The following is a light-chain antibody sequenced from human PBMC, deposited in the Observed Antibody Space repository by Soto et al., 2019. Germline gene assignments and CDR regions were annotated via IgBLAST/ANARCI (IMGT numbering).Light chain of an antibody. V-gene: IGKV3-20*01. CDR2: GAS. Sequence: VLTQSPGTLSLSAGERATLSCRASQSVETYLAWYQQKPGQAPRLLIYGASRRATGISERFSGSGSGTDFTLTITRREPEDFAVYYCQQHGGSPLFTFGPGTKVDIK. CDR1: QSVETY. CDR3: QQHGGSPLFT. J-gene: IGKJ3*01.